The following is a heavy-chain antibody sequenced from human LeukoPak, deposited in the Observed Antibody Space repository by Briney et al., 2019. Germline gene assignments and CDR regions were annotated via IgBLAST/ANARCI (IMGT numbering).Heavy chain of an antibody. J-gene: IGHJ3*02. Sequence: GGSLRLSCAASGFTFSSYEMNWVRQAPGKGLEWVSYISSSGSTIYYADSVKGRFTISRDNAKNSLYLQMNSLRAEDTAVYYCARDGRGSYWGHAFDIWGQGTMVTVSS. V-gene: IGHV3-48*03. CDR3: ARDGRGSYWGHAFDI. CDR2: ISSSGSTI. D-gene: IGHD1-26*01. CDR1: GFTFSSYE.